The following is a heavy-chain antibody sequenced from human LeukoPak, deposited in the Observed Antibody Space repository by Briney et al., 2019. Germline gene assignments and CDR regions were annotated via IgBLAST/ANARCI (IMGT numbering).Heavy chain of an antibody. Sequence: PGGSLRLSCAASGFTFSAYEMNWVRQAPGKGLEWVAYINSTVSSIHYADSVKGRFTISRDNAKNSLYLEVNSLGAEDTAVYYCERKTWGRLDVWGQGTTVTVSS. CDR1: GFTFSAYE. D-gene: IGHD7-27*01. CDR3: ERKTWGRLDV. V-gene: IGHV3-48*03. CDR2: INSTVSSI. J-gene: IGHJ6*02.